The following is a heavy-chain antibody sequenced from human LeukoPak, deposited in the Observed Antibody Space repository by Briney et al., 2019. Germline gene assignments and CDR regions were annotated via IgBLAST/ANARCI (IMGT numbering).Heavy chain of an antibody. Sequence: SETLSLTCTASGGYISTSYLSWIRQPPGKGLEYIGSIYYSGSTNYNPSLKSRVTISVDTSKNQFSLRLSSVTAADTAVYYCTNSRDEYNLDYWGQGTLVTVSS. D-gene: IGHD5-24*01. CDR1: GGYISTSY. J-gene: IGHJ4*02. CDR2: IYYSGST. V-gene: IGHV4-59*01. CDR3: TNSRDEYNLDY.